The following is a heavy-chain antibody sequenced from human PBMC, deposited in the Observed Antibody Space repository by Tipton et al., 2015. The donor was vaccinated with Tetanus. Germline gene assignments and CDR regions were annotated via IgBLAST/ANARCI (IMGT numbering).Heavy chain of an antibody. CDR2: ISWDSTNT. V-gene: IGHV3-43*01. CDR3: ARDMVRGVVSLGYGMDV. Sequence: SLRLSCEASGFTFDSYTMHWVRQPPGRGLEWVSLISWDSTNTHYTDSVKDRFTISRDNTKNSLYLQMNSLRTEDTALYYCARDMVRGVVSLGYGMDVWGRVTTVTVSS. CDR1: GFTFDSYT. J-gene: IGHJ6*02. D-gene: IGHD3-10*01.